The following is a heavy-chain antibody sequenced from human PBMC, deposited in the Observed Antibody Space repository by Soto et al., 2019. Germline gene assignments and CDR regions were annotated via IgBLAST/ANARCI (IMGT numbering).Heavy chain of an antibody. Sequence: QVQLQESGPGLVKPSQTLSLTCTVSGGSISSGGYYWSWIRQHPGKGLEWIGYIYYSGSTYYNPSLQCRVTISVDTSKNQVSLKLSCVTAADTAVYYCAGIYSGSPGGTLRYWGQGTLVTVSS. V-gene: IGHV4-31*03. D-gene: IGHD1-26*01. J-gene: IGHJ4*02. CDR2: IYYSGST. CDR3: AGIYSGSPGGTLRY. CDR1: GGSISSGGYY.